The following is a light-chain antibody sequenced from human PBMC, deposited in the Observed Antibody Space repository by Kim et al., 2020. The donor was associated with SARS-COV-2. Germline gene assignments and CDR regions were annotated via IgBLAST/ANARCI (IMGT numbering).Light chain of an antibody. CDR2: AAS. CDR1: QSVTYNY. CDR3: QQHGSTPRT. Sequence: EIVLTQSPGTLSLSPGERATLSCWASQSVTYNYVAWYQQKPGQAPRLLIDAASSRATGIPDRFSGSGSGTDFTLTIRRLEPEDSAVYYCQQHGSTPRTFGQGTKVDIK. J-gene: IGKJ1*01. V-gene: IGKV3-20*01.